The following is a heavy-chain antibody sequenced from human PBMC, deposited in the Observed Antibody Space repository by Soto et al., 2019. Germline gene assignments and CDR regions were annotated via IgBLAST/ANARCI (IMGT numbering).Heavy chain of an antibody. J-gene: IGHJ4*02. CDR1: GFTFSSYG. V-gene: IGHV3-30*18. Sequence: QVQLVESGGGVVQPGRSLRLSCAASGFTFSSYGMHWVRQAPGKGLEWVAVISYDGSNKYYADSVKGRFTISRDNSKNTLYLQMNSRRAEDTAVYYCAKERRGAVAGQFDYWGQGTLVTVSS. CDR3: AKERRGAVAGQFDY. CDR2: ISYDGSNK. D-gene: IGHD6-19*01.